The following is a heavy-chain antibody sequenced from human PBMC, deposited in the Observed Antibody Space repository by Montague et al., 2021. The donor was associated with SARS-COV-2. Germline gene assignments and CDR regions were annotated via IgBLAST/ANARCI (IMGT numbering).Heavy chain of an antibody. Sequence: SETLSLTCTVAGGPISRNYWNWIRQPPGKGLEWIGYIYYSGTTNCNPSLKSRVTMSVDTSKNQSSLKLNSVTAADTSVYYCARGGGNSADHYYDGMDVWGPGKTVPVYS. CDR1: GGPISRNY. V-gene: IGHV4-59*01. J-gene: IGHJ6*02. CDR3: ARGGGNSADHYYDGMDV. D-gene: IGHD4-23*01. CDR2: IYYSGTT.